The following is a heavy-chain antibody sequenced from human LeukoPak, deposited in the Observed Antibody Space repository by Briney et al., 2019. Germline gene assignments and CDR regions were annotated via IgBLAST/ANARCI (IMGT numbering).Heavy chain of an antibody. Sequence: SETLSLTCTVSGGSISSSSYYWGCIRQPPGKGLEWIGSIYYSGSTYYNPSLKSRVTISVDTSKNQFSLKLSSVTAADTAVYYCASEQYSSSWHDYWGRGTLVTVSS. CDR2: IYYSGST. CDR1: GGSISSSSYY. CDR3: ASEQYSSSWHDY. J-gene: IGHJ4*02. V-gene: IGHV4-39*01. D-gene: IGHD6-13*01.